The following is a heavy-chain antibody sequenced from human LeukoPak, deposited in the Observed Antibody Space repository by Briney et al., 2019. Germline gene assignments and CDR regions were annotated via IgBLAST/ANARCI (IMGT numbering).Heavy chain of an antibody. CDR3: TLASDYYDSTYFDY. D-gene: IGHD3-22*01. V-gene: IGHV3-15*01. CDR1: GFTFSNAW. Sequence: GGSLRLSCAASGFTFSNAWMSWVRQAPGKGLEWVGRIKSKTDGGTTDYAAPVKGRFTISRDDSKNTLYLQMNSLKTEDTAVHYCTLASDYYDSTYFDYWGQGTLVTVSS. J-gene: IGHJ4*02. CDR2: IKSKTDGGTT.